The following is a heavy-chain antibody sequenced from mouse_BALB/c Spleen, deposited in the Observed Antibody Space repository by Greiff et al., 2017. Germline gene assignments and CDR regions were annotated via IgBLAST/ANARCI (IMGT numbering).Heavy chain of an antibody. CDR1: GFSLTDYG. D-gene: IGHD2-4*01. CDR2: IWGGGST. Sequence: QVQLKQSGPGLVAPSQSLSITCTVSGFSLTDYGVSWIRQPPGKGLEWLGVIWGGGSTYYNSALKSRLSISKDNSKSQVFLKMNSLQTDDTAMYYCAKQIYYDYDEGSAMDYWGQGTSVTVSS. J-gene: IGHJ4*01. CDR3: AKQIYYDYDEGSAMDY. V-gene: IGHV2-6-5*01.